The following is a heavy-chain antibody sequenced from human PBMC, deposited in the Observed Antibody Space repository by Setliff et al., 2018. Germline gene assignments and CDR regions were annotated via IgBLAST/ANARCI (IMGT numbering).Heavy chain of an antibody. CDR1: GGSISSGGYY. V-gene: IGHV4-31*03. CDR2: IYYSGST. D-gene: IGHD4-17*01. Sequence: SETLSLTCTVSGGSISSGGYYWSWIRQHPGKGLEWIGYIYYSGSTYYNPSLKSRVTVSVDTSKNQFSLKLSSVTAADMAVCYCARDPLTTNRRRAFDIWGQGTTVT. CDR3: ARDPLTTNRRRAFDI. J-gene: IGHJ3*02.